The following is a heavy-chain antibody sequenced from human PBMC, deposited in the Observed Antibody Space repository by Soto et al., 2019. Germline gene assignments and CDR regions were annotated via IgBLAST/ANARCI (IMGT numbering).Heavy chain of an antibody. CDR1: GFTFSNYW. CDR2: IKTDGSST. Sequence: GGSLRLSCAASGFTFSNYWMHWVRQAPGKGLVWVSRIKTDGSSTNYADSVKGRFTISRDNAKNTLYLVINSLRVEDTAVYFCTRERFDPWGQGTLVTVSS. CDR3: TRERFDP. V-gene: IGHV3-74*01. J-gene: IGHJ5*02.